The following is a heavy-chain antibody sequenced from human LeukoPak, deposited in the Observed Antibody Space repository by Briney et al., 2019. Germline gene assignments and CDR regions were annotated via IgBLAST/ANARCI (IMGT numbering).Heavy chain of an antibody. CDR3: AKDDYYGSGSYYKIPFDP. D-gene: IGHD3-10*01. V-gene: IGHV3-23*01. CDR1: GFTFSSYA. Sequence: PGGSLRLSCAASGFTFSSYAMSWVRQASGKGLEWVSAISGSGGSTYYADSVKGRFTISRDNSKNTLYLQMNSLRAEDTAVYYCAKDDYYGSGSYYKIPFDPWGQGTLVTVSS. J-gene: IGHJ5*02. CDR2: ISGSGGST.